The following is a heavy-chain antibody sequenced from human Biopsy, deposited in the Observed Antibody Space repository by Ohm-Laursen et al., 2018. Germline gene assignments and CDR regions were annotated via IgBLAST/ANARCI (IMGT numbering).Heavy chain of an antibody. J-gene: IGHJ2*01. CDR2: IHYTGHI. Sequence: PSDTLSLTCIVSGDTISTYYWNWIRQTPGKGLEWIGYIHYTGHIRINPSLNSRATISVDTSKDQFSLKLSSLTAADTAIYYCARNRVDVVKVTTIGWNFDLWGRGTLVTVS. D-gene: IGHD5-12*01. CDR3: ARNRVDVVKVTTIGWNFDL. CDR1: GDTISTYY. V-gene: IGHV4-59*08.